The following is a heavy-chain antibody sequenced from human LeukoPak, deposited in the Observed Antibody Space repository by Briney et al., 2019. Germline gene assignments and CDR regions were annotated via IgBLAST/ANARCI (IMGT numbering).Heavy chain of an antibody. V-gene: IGHV4-61*02. J-gene: IGHJ3*02. CDR3: ARDSSTMNDAFDI. Sequence: SETLSLTCTVSGGSISSGSYYWSWIRQPAGKGLEWIGRIYTSGSTNYNPSLKSRVTISVDTSKNQFSLKLSSVTAADTAVYYCARDSSTMNDAFDIWGQGTMVTVSS. D-gene: IGHD2-2*01. CDR2: IYTSGST. CDR1: GGSISSGSYY.